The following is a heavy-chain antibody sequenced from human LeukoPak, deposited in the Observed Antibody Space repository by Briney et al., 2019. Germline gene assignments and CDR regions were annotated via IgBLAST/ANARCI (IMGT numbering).Heavy chain of an antibody. CDR1: GFTFSSYA. CDR3: ARDLGSGSYRGPYLDY. CDR2: ISGSGGST. J-gene: IGHJ4*02. D-gene: IGHD3-10*01. V-gene: IGHV3-23*01. Sequence: GGSLRLSCAASGFTFSSYAMSWVRQAPGKGLEWVSAISGSGGSTYYADSVKGRFTISRDNSKNTLHLQMNSLRAEDTAVYYCARDLGSGSYRGPYLDYWGQGTLVTVSS.